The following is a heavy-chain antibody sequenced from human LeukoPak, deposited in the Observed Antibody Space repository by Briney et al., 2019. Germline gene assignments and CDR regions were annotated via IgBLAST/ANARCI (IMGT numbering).Heavy chain of an antibody. D-gene: IGHD6-19*01. CDR1: GYTFTSYD. Sequence: GASVKVSCKASGYTFTSYDINWERQATGQGLEWMGWMNPNSGNTGYAQKFQGRVTMTRNTSISTAYMELSSLRSEDTAVYYCARGLYSSGWYGDGAFDIWGQGTMVTVSS. J-gene: IGHJ3*02. CDR3: ARGLYSSGWYGDGAFDI. V-gene: IGHV1-8*01. CDR2: MNPNSGNT.